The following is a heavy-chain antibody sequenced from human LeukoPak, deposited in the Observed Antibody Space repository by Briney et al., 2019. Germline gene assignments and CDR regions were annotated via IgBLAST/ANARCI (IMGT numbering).Heavy chain of an antibody. CDR2: INKYGSEK. J-gene: IGHJ4*02. CDR3: VRDRIRGPQFLFDY. Sequence: PGGSLRLSCAASGFRFTDYWMAWVRQTPGKGLEWVANINKYGSEKNYVDSVEGRFTISRDNDEESVYLQMNSLRGDDTAVYYCVRDRIRGPQFLFDYWGQGILVTVSS. CDR1: GFRFTDYW. V-gene: IGHV3-7*01. D-gene: IGHD2/OR15-2a*01.